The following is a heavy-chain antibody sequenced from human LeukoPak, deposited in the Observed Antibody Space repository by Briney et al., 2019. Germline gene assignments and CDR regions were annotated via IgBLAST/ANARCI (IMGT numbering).Heavy chain of an antibody. CDR2: INHSGST. Sequence: SETLSLTCAVYGGSFSGYYWSWIRQPPGKGLEWIGEINHSGSTNYNPSLKSRVTISVDTSKNQFSLKLSSVTAADTAVYYCARPYRAYYYGSGSYVNWGQGTLVTVSS. CDR1: GGSFSGYY. V-gene: IGHV4-34*01. J-gene: IGHJ4*02. CDR3: ARPYRAYYYGSGSYVN. D-gene: IGHD3-10*01.